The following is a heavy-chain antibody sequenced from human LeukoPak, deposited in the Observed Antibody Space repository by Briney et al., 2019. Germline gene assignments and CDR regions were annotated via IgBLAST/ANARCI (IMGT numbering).Heavy chain of an antibody. Sequence: SETLSLTCTVSGGSISSSSYYWGWIRQPPGKGLEWIGSIYYSGSTYYNPSLKSRVTISVDTSKNQFSLKLSSATAADTAVYYCARRGALAGRYYFDYWGQGALVTVSP. CDR2: IYYSGST. CDR3: ARRGALAGRYYFDY. J-gene: IGHJ4*02. V-gene: IGHV4-39*01. CDR1: GGSISSSSYY. D-gene: IGHD6-19*01.